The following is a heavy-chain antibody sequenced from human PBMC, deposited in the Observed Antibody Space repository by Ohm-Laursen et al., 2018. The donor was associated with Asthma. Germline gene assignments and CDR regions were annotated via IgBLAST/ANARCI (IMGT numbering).Heavy chain of an antibody. CDR1: GFSFSIND. CDR2: IGTAGDT. Sequence: SLRLSCSASGFSFSINDMHWVRQATGKGLEWVSAIGTAGDTYYPGSVKGRFTISRDNSKKMVYLQMNSLRAEDTAVYYCARSVAAARGSDFDYWGQGTLVTVSS. D-gene: IGHD3-16*01. CDR3: ARSVAAARGSDFDY. J-gene: IGHJ4*02. V-gene: IGHV3-13*01.